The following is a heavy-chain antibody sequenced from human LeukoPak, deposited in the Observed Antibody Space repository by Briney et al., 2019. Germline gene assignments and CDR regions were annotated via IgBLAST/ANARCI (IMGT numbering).Heavy chain of an antibody. V-gene: IGHV4-39*01. Sequence: SETLSLTCTVSGGSISSSSYYWGWIRQPPGKGLEWIGSIYYSGSTYYNPSLKSRVTISVDTSKNQFSLKLSSVTAADTAVYYCARAPPSGGWLDYWGQGTLVTVSS. CDR1: GGSISSSSYY. J-gene: IGHJ4*02. CDR3: ARAPPSGGWLDY. D-gene: IGHD3-16*01. CDR2: IYYSGST.